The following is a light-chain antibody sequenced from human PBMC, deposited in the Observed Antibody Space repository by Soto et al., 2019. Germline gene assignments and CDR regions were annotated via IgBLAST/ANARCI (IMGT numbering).Light chain of an antibody. Sequence: EIVLTQSPATLSLSPGERATLSCRASQSVSSYLAWYQQKPGQAPRLLIHDASNRATGIPARFSGSGSGTDFPLTISSLEPEDFAVYYCQQRSNWPLTFGGGTKVEIK. J-gene: IGKJ4*01. CDR2: DAS. CDR3: QQRSNWPLT. CDR1: QSVSSY. V-gene: IGKV3-11*01.